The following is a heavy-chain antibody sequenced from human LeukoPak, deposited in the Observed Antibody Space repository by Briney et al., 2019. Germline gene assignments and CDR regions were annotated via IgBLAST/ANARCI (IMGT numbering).Heavy chain of an antibody. D-gene: IGHD3-10*01. J-gene: IGHJ6*02. CDR2: INPSGGST. V-gene: IGHV1-46*01. Sequence: ASVKVSCKASGYTFTSYYIYWVRQAPGQGLEWMGIINPSGGSTTHTQKFQGRVTMTRDTSTSTIYMELSSLASEDTAVYYCARLRSMVRGVRTYYYGFDVWGQGTTVTVSS. CDR1: GYTFTSYY. CDR3: ARLRSMVRGVRTYYYGFDV.